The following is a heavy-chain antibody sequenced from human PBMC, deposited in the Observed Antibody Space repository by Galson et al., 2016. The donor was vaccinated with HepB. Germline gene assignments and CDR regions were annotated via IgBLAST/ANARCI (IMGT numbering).Heavy chain of an antibody. Sequence: LRLSCAASGFTFSSYGMHWVRQAPGKGLEWVALIWYDGNNKYYADSVKGRFTISRDISKNTLYLQMNSLRAEDTAVYYCAKNSLRVIVGAADYWGQGTLVTVSS. V-gene: IGHV3-30*02. CDR1: GFTFSSYG. CDR2: IWYDGNNK. J-gene: IGHJ4*02. CDR3: AKNSLRVIVGAADY. D-gene: IGHD1-26*01.